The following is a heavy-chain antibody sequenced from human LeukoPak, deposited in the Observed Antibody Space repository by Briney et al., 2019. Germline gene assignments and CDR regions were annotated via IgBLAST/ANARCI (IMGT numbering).Heavy chain of an antibody. CDR3: ARDSRLSYDSSGYYFGDIDY. D-gene: IGHD3-22*01. J-gene: IGHJ4*02. Sequence: GGSLRLSCAASGFTFSSYGMHWVRQAPGKGLEWVAVIWYDGSNKYYADSVKGRFTISRDNSKNTLYLQMNSLRSDDTAVYYCARDSRLSYDSSGYYFGDIDYWGQGTLVTVSS. CDR1: GFTFSSYG. CDR2: IWYDGSNK. V-gene: IGHV3-33*01.